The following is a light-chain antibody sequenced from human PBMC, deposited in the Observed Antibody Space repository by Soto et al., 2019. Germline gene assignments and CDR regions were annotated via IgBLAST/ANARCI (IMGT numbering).Light chain of an antibody. J-gene: IGKJ4*01. CDR2: DAS. CDR3: QQRSSWPLLT. CDR1: QSVSNY. Sequence: EIVLTQSPATLSLSPGERATLSCRASQSVSNYLAWFQQKPGQAPRLLIYDASIRASGIPARFSGSGSGTDFTLTISSLEPEDFAVYYCQQRSSWPLLTFGGGTKVEI. V-gene: IGKV3-11*01.